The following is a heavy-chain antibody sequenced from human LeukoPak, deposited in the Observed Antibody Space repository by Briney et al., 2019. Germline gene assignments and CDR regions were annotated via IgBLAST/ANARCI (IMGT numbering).Heavy chain of an antibody. CDR3: ARGNYYYDSGSYLLFDY. CDR2: IYYTGNT. Sequence: SETLSLTFTVSGGSISGYYWTWIRQPPGKGLDWVGYIYYTGNTNYNPSLQSRVTISVDTSKNQFSLKLSSVTAADTAVYYCARGNYYYDSGSYLLFDYWGQGTLVTVSS. D-gene: IGHD3-10*01. CDR1: GGSISGYY. V-gene: IGHV4-59*08. J-gene: IGHJ4*02.